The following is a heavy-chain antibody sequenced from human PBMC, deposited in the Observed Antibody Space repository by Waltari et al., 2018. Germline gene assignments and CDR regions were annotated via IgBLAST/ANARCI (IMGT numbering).Heavy chain of an antibody. D-gene: IGHD2-15*01. CDR1: GFIFSNYW. CDR3: ARDTPGDGIDY. V-gene: IGHV3-74*01. J-gene: IGHJ4*02. Sequence: EVQLVESGGGSVQPGGSLRLSCTASGFIFSNYWMHWVRQVPGKGLLVVSHVNRDVGDWGSPSYADSVKGRFTISRDNAKNTVYLQMNSLRVEDTAVYYCARDTPGDGIDYWGQGTLVTVSS. CDR2: VNRDVGDWGSP.